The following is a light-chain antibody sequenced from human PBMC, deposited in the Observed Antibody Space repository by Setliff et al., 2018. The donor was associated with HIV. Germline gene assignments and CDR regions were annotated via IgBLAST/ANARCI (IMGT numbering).Light chain of an antibody. CDR1: SSDVGGFNY. V-gene: IGLV2-14*01. CDR3: QSYGTDNPWV. CDR2: EVS. J-gene: IGLJ3*02. Sequence: QSALAQPASVSGSPGQSITISCTGTSSDVGGFNYVSWYQHHPGKAPKLMIYEVSNRPSGVSNRFSGSIDRSSNSASLTISGLKTEDEADYYCQSYGTDNPWVFGGGTKVTVL.